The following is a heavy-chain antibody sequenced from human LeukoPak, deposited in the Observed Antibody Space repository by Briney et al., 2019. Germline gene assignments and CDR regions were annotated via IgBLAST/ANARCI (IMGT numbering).Heavy chain of an antibody. CDR1: GFTFSSYA. CDR2: ISGSGGGT. D-gene: IGHD3-22*01. CDR3: AEPEGGYYDIRPD. V-gene: IGHV3-23*01. Sequence: GGSLRLSCAASGFTFSSYAMSWVRQAPGKGLEWVSAISGSGGGTYYADSVKGRFTISRDNSKNTLYLQMNSLRAEDTAVYYCAEPEGGYYDIRPDWGQGTLVTVSS. J-gene: IGHJ4*02.